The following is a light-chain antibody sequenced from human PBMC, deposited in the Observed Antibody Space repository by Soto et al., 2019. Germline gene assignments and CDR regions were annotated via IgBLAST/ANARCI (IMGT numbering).Light chain of an antibody. J-gene: IGLJ2*01. CDR1: SRAVGAYDY. V-gene: IGLV2-14*03. CDR3: GSYTTSGSVV. Sequence: QSALTQPASVSGSPGQSIAISCTGTSRAVGAYDYVSWYQQHPGKAPKVIISDVYNRPSGVSNRFSGSKSGNTASLTISGLQAEDEADYYCGSYTTSGSVVFGGGTKLTVL. CDR2: DVY.